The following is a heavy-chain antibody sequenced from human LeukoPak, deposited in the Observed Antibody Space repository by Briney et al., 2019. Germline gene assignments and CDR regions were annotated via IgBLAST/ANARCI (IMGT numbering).Heavy chain of an antibody. CDR2: INHSGST. J-gene: IGHJ6*03. V-gene: IGHV4-34*01. Sequence: SETLSLTCAVYGGSFSGYYWSWIRQPPGKRLEWIGEINHSGSTNYNPSLKSRVTISVDTSKNQFSLKLSSVTAADTAVYYCARGRLNIAAAGTNYYYYYMDVWGKGTTVTVSS. CDR1: GGSFSGYY. CDR3: ARGRLNIAAAGTNYYYYYMDV. D-gene: IGHD6-13*01.